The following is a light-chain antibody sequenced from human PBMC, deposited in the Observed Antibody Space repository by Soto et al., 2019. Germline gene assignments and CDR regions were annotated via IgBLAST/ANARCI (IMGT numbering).Light chain of an antibody. CDR3: HQRYNWPRVT. V-gene: IGKV3-11*01. Sequence: ELALTQSPATLSLSPGEIVTLSCRASQSVSNSLAWYQQKPGQPPRLIIYDVSNRATGIPARFSGSGAGIDFTLTITSLEPEDFSVYFCHQRYNWPRVTLGQGTRLEIK. J-gene: IGKJ5*01. CDR2: DVS. CDR1: QSVSNS.